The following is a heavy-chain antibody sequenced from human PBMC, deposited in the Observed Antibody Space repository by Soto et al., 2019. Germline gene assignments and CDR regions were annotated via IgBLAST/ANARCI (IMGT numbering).Heavy chain of an antibody. D-gene: IGHD5-12*01. CDR2: IDPSDSYT. J-gene: IGHJ4*02. CDR1: GYSFTSYW. CDR3: ARALFAMATISFDY. V-gene: IGHV5-10-1*01. Sequence: GESLKISCEGSGYSFTSYWISWVRQMPGKGLEWMGRIDPSDSYTNYSPSFQGHVTISADKSISTAYLQWSSLKASDTAMYYCARALFAMATISFDYWGQGTLVTVSS.